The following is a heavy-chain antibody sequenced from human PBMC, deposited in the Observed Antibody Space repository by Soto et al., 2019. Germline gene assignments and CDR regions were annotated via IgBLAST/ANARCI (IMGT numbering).Heavy chain of an antibody. CDR1: GGSISSDDYY. CDR3: VRDRSNSPDFFDH. CDR2: IYYSGRT. V-gene: IGHV4-30-4*01. Sequence: ASATLSLTCTVSGGSISSDDYYWTWIRQPPGKGLEWIGYIYYSGRTSYNPSLQSRVSISVDTTKNHFSLELRSVSAADSAVYFCVRDRSNSPDFFDHWGQGTLVTVSS. J-gene: IGHJ4*02. D-gene: IGHD6-6*01.